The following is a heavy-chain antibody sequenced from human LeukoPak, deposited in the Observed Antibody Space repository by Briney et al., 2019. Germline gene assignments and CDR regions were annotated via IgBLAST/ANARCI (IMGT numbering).Heavy chain of an antibody. V-gene: IGHV1-2*02. J-gene: IGHJ4*02. Sequence: ASVKPSCKASGYTFTGYYMHWVRQAPGQGLEWMGWINPNSGGRNYAQKLQGRVTMTRDTSISTAYMELSRLRCDDTAVYCFSRVGYSGYGPSFDYWGQGTLVTVSS. D-gene: IGHD5-12*01. CDR1: GYTFTGYY. CDR3: SRVGYSGYGPSFDY. CDR2: INPNSGGR.